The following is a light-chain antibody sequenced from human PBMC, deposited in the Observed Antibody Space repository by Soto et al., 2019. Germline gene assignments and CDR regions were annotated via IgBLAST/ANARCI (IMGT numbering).Light chain of an antibody. CDR3: CSYSTTTHYV. Sequence: QSLLSHPASVSWSPGHSITISCTGTSSDIGDYNYVSWYQQYPGKAPKLIISEVSSRPSGISNRFSGSKSASTASLTISGLQPEEEADYYCCSYSTTTHYVFGTGTKVTAL. V-gene: IGLV2-14*01. J-gene: IGLJ1*01. CDR1: SSDIGDYNY. CDR2: EVS.